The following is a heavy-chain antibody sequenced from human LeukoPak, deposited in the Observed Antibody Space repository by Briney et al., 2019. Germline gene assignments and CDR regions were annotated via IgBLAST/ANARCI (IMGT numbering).Heavy chain of an antibody. V-gene: IGHV3-9*01. Sequence: PGRSLRLSCAASGFTFDDYAMHWVRQAPGKGLEWVSGISWNSGSIGYADSVKGRFTISRDNAKNSLYLQMNSLRAEDTALYYCAKDMRQLLTHDFDYWGQGTLVTVSS. CDR3: AKDMRQLLTHDFDY. J-gene: IGHJ4*02. D-gene: IGHD6-6*01. CDR1: GFTFDDYA. CDR2: ISWNSGSI.